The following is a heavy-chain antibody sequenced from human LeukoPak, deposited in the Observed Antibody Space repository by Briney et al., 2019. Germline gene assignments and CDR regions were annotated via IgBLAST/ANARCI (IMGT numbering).Heavy chain of an antibody. CDR1: GFTVITND. D-gene: IGHD1-14*01. CDR2: LYSDGNT. V-gene: IGHV3-53*01. J-gene: IGHJ4*02. CDR3: ARGVEPLAANTLAY. Sequence: GGSPRLSCAASGFTVITNDMTWVRQAPGKGLEWVSVLYSDGNTKYADSVQGRFTISRDNSKNTLYLEMNSLSPDDTAVYYCARGVEPLAANTLAYWGQGTLVTVSS.